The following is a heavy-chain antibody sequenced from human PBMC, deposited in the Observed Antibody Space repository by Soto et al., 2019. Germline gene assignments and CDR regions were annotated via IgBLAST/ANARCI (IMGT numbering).Heavy chain of an antibody. Sequence: SVKVSCKASGFTFTSSAVQWVRQARGQRLEWIGWIVVGSGNTNYAQKFQERVTITRDMSTSTAYMELSSLRSEDTAVYYCAAYYYDSSGYPAPGFHPCGQGTLVTVSS. D-gene: IGHD3-22*01. CDR1: GFTFTSSA. CDR2: IVVGSGNT. CDR3: AAYYYDSSGYPAPGFHP. J-gene: IGHJ5*02. V-gene: IGHV1-58*01.